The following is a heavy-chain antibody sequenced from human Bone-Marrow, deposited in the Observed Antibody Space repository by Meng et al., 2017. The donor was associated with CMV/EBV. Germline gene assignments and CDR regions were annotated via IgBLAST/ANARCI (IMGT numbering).Heavy chain of an antibody. D-gene: IGHD4-11*01. CDR1: GFTFSSYE. V-gene: IGHV3-48*03. CDR2: ISSSGSTI. J-gene: IGHJ4*02. Sequence: GESLKISCAASGFTFSSYEMNWVRQAPGKGLEWVSYISSSGSTIYYADSVKGRFTIFRDNANNSLYLQMNSLRVEDKAVYYCAREGGRGLYSNYFDYWGQGTLVTVSS. CDR3: AREGGRGLYSNYFDY.